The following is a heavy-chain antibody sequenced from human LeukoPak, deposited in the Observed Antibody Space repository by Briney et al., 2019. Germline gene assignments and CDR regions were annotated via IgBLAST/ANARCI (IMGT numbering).Heavy chain of an antibody. CDR1: GFTFTSYG. CDR2: IRYDGSNK. Sequence: PGGSLRLSCAASGFTFTSYGMHWVRQAPGKGLEWVAFIRYDGSNKYYADSVKGRFTISRDNAKNSVYLQMNSLRAEDTAIYYCARDWGRIAYYADYWGQGILVTVSS. J-gene: IGHJ4*02. D-gene: IGHD3-3*01. CDR3: ARDWGRIAYYADY. V-gene: IGHV3-30*02.